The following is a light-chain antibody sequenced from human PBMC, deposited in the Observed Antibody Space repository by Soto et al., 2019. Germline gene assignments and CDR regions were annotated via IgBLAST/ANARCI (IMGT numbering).Light chain of an antibody. CDR1: HDISTY. CDR2: EAS. CDR3: QQLNTLPFT. V-gene: IGKV1-9*01. J-gene: IGKJ5*01. Sequence: DIQVTQYPSLLSASVGDRVTITCRASHDISTYLAWYQQKPGKAPKLMIYEASTLQSGVPSRFSGSGSGTEFTLTISGLLPEDFATYHCQQLNTLPFTFGQGTRLEIK.